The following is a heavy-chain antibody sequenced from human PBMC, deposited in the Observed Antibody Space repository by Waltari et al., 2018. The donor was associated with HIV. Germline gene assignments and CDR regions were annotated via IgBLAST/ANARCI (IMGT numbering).Heavy chain of an antibody. CDR2: INHSGST. J-gene: IGHJ4*02. V-gene: IGHV4-34*01. D-gene: IGHD5-12*01. CDR1: GGSFSGYY. CDR3: ARQQRATRSPPSY. Sequence: QVQLQQWGAGLLKPSETLSLPCAVYGGSFSGYYWSWIRQPPGKGLEWIGEINHSGSTNYNPSRKSRVTIAVDTSKNQFSRKLSSVTAADTAVYYCARQQRATRSPPSYWGQGTLVTVSS.